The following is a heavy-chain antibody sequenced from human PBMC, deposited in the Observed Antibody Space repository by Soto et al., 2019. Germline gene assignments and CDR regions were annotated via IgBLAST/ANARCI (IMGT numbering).Heavy chain of an antibody. J-gene: IGHJ6*02. CDR2: IIPIFGTA. V-gene: IGHV1-69*01. CDR1: GGTFSSYA. CDR3: ARDRGLGYRISGAARYYYYGMGV. D-gene: IGHD6-25*01. Sequence: QVQLVQSGAEVKKPGSSVKVSCKASGGTFSSYAISWVRQAPGQGLEWMGGIIPIFGTANYAQKFQGRVTITADESTSTAYMELRSLRSEATAVYYCARDRGLGYRISGAARYYYYGMGVWGPGTTVNVSS.